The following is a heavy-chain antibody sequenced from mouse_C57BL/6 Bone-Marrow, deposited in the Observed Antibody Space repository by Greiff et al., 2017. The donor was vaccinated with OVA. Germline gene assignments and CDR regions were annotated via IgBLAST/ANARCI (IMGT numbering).Heavy chain of an antibody. CDR2: ISYDGSN. J-gene: IGHJ2*01. CDR1: GYSITSGYY. CDR3: ARASTTVVAGDY. V-gene: IGHV3-6*01. Sequence: DVKLQESGPGLVKPSQSLSLTCSVTGYSITSGYYWNWIRQFPGNKLEWMGYISYDGSNNYNPSLKNRISITRDTSKNQFFLKLNSVTTEDTATYYCARASTTVVAGDYWGQGTTLTVSS. D-gene: IGHD1-1*01.